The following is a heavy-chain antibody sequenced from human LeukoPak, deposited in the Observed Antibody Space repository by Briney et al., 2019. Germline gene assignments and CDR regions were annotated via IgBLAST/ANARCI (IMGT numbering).Heavy chain of an antibody. CDR2: INPSGGST. Sequence: ASVKVSCKASGYTFTSYYMHWVRQAPGQGLEWMGIINPSGGSTSYAQKFQGRVTITADESTSTAYMELSSLRSEDTAVYYCARVSGRTDWGQGTLVTVSS. V-gene: IGHV1-46*01. D-gene: IGHD1-1*01. CDR3: ARVSGRTD. J-gene: IGHJ4*02. CDR1: GYTFTSYY.